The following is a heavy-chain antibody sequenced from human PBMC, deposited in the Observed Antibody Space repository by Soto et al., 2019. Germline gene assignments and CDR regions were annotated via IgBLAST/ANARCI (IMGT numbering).Heavy chain of an antibody. CDR3: ARHVSYDDGSNYYYVYFGY. CDR1: GYRFTNYW. V-gene: IGHV5-10-1*01. J-gene: IGHJ4*02. D-gene: IGHD3-22*01. Sequence: PGESLKISCKGSGYRFTNYWISWVRQVPGKGLEWMGRIDPTDSYTNYSPSFQGHVTISADKSISTAYLQWSGLKASYTAMYYCARHVSYDDGSNYYYVYFGYWGQGTRVTVSS. CDR2: IDPTDSYT.